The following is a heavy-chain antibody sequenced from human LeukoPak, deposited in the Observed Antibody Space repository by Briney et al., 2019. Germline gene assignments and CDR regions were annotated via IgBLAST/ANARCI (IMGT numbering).Heavy chain of an antibody. V-gene: IGHV3-23*01. CDR3: AKSQWEVVPAAPFDY. J-gene: IGHJ4*02. CDR1: EFTFSSYA. D-gene: IGHD2-2*01. CDR2: ISGSGGST. Sequence: PGGSLRLSCAASEFTFSSYAMSWVRQAPGKGLEWVSAISGSGGSTYYADSVKGRFTISRDNSKNTLYLQMNSLRAEDTAVYYCAKSQWEVVPAAPFDYWGQGTLVTVSS.